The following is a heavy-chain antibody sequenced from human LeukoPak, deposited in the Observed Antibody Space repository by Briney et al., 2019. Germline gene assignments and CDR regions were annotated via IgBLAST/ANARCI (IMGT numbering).Heavy chain of an antibody. D-gene: IGHD1-26*01. CDR1: GFTFTTYW. CDR2: IKQDGTEK. CDR3: ARVALVGATTFYAFDI. Sequence: GGSLRLSCAASGFTFTTYWMSWVRQAPGKGLEWVANIKQDGTEKYYVDSVKGRFTISRDNAKNSLYLQMNSLRAEDTAVYYCARVALVGATTFYAFDIWGQGTMVTVSS. J-gene: IGHJ3*02. V-gene: IGHV3-7*01.